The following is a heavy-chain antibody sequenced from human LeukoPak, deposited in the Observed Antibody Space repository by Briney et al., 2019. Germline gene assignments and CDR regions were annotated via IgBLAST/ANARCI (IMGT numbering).Heavy chain of an antibody. V-gene: IGHV3-21*01. CDR2: ISSSSSYI. CDR1: GFTFSSYS. J-gene: IGHJ4*02. CDR3: ARDLVSSWYGGSSYFDY. D-gene: IGHD6-13*01. Sequence: GGSLRLSCAASGFTFSSYSMNWVRQAPGKGLEWVSSISSSSSYIYYADSVKGRFTISRDNAKNSLYLQMNSLRAEDTAVYYCARDLVSSWYGGSSYFDYWGQGTLVTVPS.